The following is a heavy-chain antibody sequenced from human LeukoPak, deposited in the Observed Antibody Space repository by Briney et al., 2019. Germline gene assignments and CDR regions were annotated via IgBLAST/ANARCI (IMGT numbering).Heavy chain of an antibody. CDR2: IIPIFGTA. CDR3: ARDFGVALGGYFDY. J-gene: IGHJ4*02. Sequence: SVKASCKASGGTFSSYAISWVRQAPGQGLEWMGGIIPIFGTANYAQKFQGRVTITADESTSTAYMELSSLRSEDTAVYYCARDFGVALGGYFDYWGQGTLVTVSS. V-gene: IGHV1-69*13. CDR1: GGTFSSYA. D-gene: IGHD3-3*01.